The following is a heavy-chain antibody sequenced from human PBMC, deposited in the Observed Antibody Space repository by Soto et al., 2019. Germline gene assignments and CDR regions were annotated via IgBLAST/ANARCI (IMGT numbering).Heavy chain of an antibody. CDR2: TYYRSKWYN. D-gene: IGHD3-3*01. J-gene: IGHJ4*02. CDR1: CGNVSSNSAA. V-gene: IGHV6-1*01. CDR3: AKLLYHDFDY. Sequence: QTLSLTGAVSCGNVSSNSAAWDWIRQSPSRGLEWLGRTYYRSKWYNDYAVSVQSRIIISPDTSNNQFSLQLKSVTPEDTAVYYCAKLLYHDFDYCGEGTLVTVSS.